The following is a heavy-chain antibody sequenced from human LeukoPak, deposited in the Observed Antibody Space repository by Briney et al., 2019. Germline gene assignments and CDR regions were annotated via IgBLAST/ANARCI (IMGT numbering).Heavy chain of an antibody. V-gene: IGHV4-38-2*02. CDR1: GYSISSGHY. J-gene: IGHJ4*02. D-gene: IGHD3-3*01. CDR2: MYHSGST. CDR3: ARGRITIFGVVNTFDY. Sequence: PSETLSLTCTVSGYSISSGHYWGWIRQPPGKGLEWIGSMYHSGSTYYNPPLKSRVTISEDTSKNQFSLKLSSVTAADTAVYYCARGRITIFGVVNTFDYWGQGTLVTVSS.